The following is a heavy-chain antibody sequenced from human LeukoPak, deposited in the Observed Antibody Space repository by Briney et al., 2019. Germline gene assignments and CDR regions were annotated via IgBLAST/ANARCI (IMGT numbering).Heavy chain of an antibody. J-gene: IGHJ4*02. Sequence: GESLKIACKGSGYSFNTYWIGWVRHMPGKGLEWMGIIYGGVSDTRYSPSFQGQVTISADKTISTAYLQWSSLKASDSAMYYCARARGCYSGDCYADYWGQGTLVTVSS. CDR2: IYGGVSDT. V-gene: IGHV5-51*01. CDR3: ARARGCYSGDCYADY. D-gene: IGHD2-21*02. CDR1: GYSFNTYW.